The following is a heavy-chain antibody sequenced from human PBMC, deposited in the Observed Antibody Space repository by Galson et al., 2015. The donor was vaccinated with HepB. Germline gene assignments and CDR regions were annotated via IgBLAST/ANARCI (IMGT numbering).Heavy chain of an antibody. J-gene: IGHJ4*02. Sequence: SLRLSCAASGFTFNTYAMHWVRQAPGKGLRYVSGIRSDGGSTHYADSVKGRFTISRDNSKNTVYLQMRSLGPDDTSVYYCVRDRYYYGSGNYGLGGHWGQGTLVTV. D-gene: IGHD3-10*01. CDR2: IRSDGGST. CDR3: VRDRYYYGSGNYGLGGH. CDR1: GFTFNTYA. V-gene: IGHV3-64D*08.